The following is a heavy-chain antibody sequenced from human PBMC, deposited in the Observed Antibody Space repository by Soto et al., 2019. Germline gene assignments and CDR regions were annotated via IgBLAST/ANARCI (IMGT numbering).Heavy chain of an antibody. CDR3: ASGGEYYGSGSYTDY. CDR1: GGTFSSYT. D-gene: IGHD3-10*01. J-gene: IGHJ4*02. CDR2: IIPILGIA. Sequence: VKVSCKASGGTFSSYTISWVRQAPGQGLEWMGRIIPILGIANYAQKFQGRVTITADKSTSTAYMELSSLRSEDTAVYYCASGGEYYGSGSYTDYWGQGTLVTVSS. V-gene: IGHV1-69*02.